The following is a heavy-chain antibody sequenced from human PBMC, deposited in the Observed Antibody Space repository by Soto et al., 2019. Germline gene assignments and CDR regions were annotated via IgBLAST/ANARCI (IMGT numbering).Heavy chain of an antibody. Sequence: QVQLVQSGAEVKKPGSSVKVSCKASGGTFSSYAISWVRQAPGQGLEWMGGIIPIFGTANYAQKFQGRVTITPDESTSTAYMELSSLRSDDTAVYYCARKPYCSGGSCYHGIDYWGQGTLVTVSS. CDR3: ARKPYCSGGSCYHGIDY. D-gene: IGHD2-15*01. CDR1: GGTFSSYA. J-gene: IGHJ4*02. CDR2: IIPIFGTA. V-gene: IGHV1-69*01.